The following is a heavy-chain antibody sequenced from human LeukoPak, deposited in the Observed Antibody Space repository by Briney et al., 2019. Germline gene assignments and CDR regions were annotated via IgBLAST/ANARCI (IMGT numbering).Heavy chain of an antibody. D-gene: IGHD3-10*01. CDR2: ISGSGRST. V-gene: IGHV3-23*01. Sequence: GGSLRLSCAASGFTFSNYAMSWVRQAPGKGLEWVAGISGSGRSTYHADSVRFHFTISRDNSKNTLYLQMYSLRADDAAVYFCAKGRSPYHSGSGSLLDYWGQGTLVTVSS. CDR1: GFTFSNYA. J-gene: IGHJ4*02. CDR3: AKGRSPYHSGSGSLLDY.